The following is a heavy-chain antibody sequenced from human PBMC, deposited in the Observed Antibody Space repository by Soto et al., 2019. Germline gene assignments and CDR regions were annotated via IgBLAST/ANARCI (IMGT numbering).Heavy chain of an antibody. D-gene: IGHD3-22*01. CDR3: ARGDFDSSANYYAGWFDP. CDR1: GYIFTGYY. J-gene: IGHJ5*02. V-gene: IGHV1-2*02. Sequence: QVQLVQSGAEVKKPGASVKVSCKASGYIFTGYYMHWLRQAPGQGLEWMGWFNPNSGGTKYAQKFQGRVTMTNDTSINTAYMELSGLISDGTAVYYCARGDFDSSANYYAGWFDPWGQGTLVTVSS. CDR2: FNPNSGGT.